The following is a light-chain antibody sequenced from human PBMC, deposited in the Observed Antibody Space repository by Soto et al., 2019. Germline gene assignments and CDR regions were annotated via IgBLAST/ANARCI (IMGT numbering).Light chain of an antibody. J-gene: IGKJ1*01. Sequence: EIVLTQSPDTLSLSPGERATLSCRASQSVSSSYLAWYQQKRGQAPRLRIYGASSRATGIPDRFSGSGSGTDFTLTNNRLEPEDFAVYYCQQYGSSPRTFGQGTKVEIK. V-gene: IGKV3-20*01. CDR1: QSVSSSY. CDR2: GAS. CDR3: QQYGSSPRT.